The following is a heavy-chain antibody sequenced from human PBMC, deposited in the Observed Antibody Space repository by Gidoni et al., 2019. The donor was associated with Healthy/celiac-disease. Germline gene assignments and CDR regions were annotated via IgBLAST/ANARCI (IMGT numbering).Heavy chain of an antibody. J-gene: IGHJ3*02. CDR1: GFTFADYA. D-gene: IGHD2-15*01. CDR2: ISWNSGSI. Sequence: EVQLVESGGGLVQPGRSLRLSCAASGFTFADYAMHWVRQAPGKGLEWVSGISWNSGSIGYADSVKGRFTIYRDNAKNSLYLQMNSLRAEDMALYYCAKDLDKWSPINVGAFDIWGQGTMVTVSS. V-gene: IGHV3-9*03. CDR3: AKDLDKWSPINVGAFDI.